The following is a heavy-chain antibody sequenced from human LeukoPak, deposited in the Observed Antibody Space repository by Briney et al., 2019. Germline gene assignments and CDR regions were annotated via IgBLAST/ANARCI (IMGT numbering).Heavy chain of an antibody. V-gene: IGHV3-15*01. CDR3: TSQFITMALGG. CDR1: GFTFSNYA. D-gene: IGHD3-10*01. Sequence: PGGSLRLSCAAPGFTFSNYAMGWVRQAPGKGLEWVGRIKSKTDGGTTDYAAPVKGSFTISRDDSKNTLYLQMNSLKTEDTAVYYCTSQFITMALGGWGQGTLVTVSS. CDR2: IKSKTDGGTT. J-gene: IGHJ4*02.